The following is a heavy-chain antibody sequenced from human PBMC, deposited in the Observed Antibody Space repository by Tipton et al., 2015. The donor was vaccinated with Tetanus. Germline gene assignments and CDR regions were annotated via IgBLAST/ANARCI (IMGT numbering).Heavy chain of an antibody. Sequence: SLRLSCQGSGFNFGDFNMNRIRQTPGKGLQWVSSISGHSTYIHYAESVRGRFSVSRDNAENSLYLQVDSLSAEDTAVYYCARDIAIVRARDWYFDVWGRGTLVTVSS. CDR3: ARDIAIVRARDWYFDV. CDR1: GFNFGDFN. V-gene: IGHV3-21*01. D-gene: IGHD2/OR15-2a*01. J-gene: IGHJ2*01. CDR2: ISGHSTYI.